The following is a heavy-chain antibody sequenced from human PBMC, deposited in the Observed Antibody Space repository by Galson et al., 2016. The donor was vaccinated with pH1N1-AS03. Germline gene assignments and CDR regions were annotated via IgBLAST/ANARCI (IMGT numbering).Heavy chain of an antibody. Sequence: ASGFRFGDYWGTWVRQAAGKGLEWVATMSKDGSEKYYVDSVKGRFTFSRDNPKNSLYLQMNNLRAEDTAIYYCTRLGPSSVFDFWGQGALVTVSS. D-gene: IGHD1-26*01. J-gene: IGHJ4*02. CDR3: TRLGPSSVFDF. V-gene: IGHV3-7*01. CDR2: MSKDGSEK. CDR1: GFRFGDYW.